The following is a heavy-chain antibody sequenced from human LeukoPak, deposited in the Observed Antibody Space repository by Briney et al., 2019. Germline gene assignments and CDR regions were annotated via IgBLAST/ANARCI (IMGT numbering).Heavy chain of an antibody. V-gene: IGHV4-38-2*02. CDR2: FCLGRDT. CDR3: ARWASISREPGGFFDH. D-gene: IGHD1-14*01. CDR1: GDSVTNDFF. J-gene: IGHJ4*02. Sequence: TSETLSLTCTVSGDSVTNDFFWGWVRPPPGKELEWIGSFCLGRDTYYRPSLKSRVTISVDTSKNQSSLNLNSVTAADTAVYYCARWASISREPGGFFDHWGQGTLVTVSS.